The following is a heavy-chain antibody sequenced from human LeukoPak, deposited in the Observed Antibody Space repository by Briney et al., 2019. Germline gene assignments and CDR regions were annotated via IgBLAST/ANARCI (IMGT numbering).Heavy chain of an antibody. Sequence: PSETLSLTCTVSGGSVSNNFWSWIRQPPGEGLEWIGYIYYSGTSSYNASLKNRVSISVDTSKNQISLNLNSVTAADTAVYFCARGLRVGNTGYYFDSWGQGTLVTVSS. V-gene: IGHV4-59*02. CDR2: IYYSGTS. D-gene: IGHD1-26*01. J-gene: IGHJ4*02. CDR1: GGSVSNNF. CDR3: ARGLRVGNTGYYFDS.